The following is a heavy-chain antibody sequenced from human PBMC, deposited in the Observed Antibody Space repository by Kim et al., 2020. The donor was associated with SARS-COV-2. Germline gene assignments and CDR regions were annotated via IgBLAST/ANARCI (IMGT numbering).Heavy chain of an antibody. V-gene: IGHV3-15*01. CDR2: IKSKTDGGTT. Sequence: GGSLRLSCAASGFTFSNAWMSWVRQAPGKGLEWVGRIKSKTDGGTTDYAAPVKGRFTISRDDSKNTLYLQMNSLKTEDTAVYYCTTDTPLITMVRGVMRYYFDYWGQGTLVTVSS. D-gene: IGHD3-10*01. CDR3: TTDTPLITMVRGVMRYYFDY. CDR1: GFTFSNAW. J-gene: IGHJ4*02.